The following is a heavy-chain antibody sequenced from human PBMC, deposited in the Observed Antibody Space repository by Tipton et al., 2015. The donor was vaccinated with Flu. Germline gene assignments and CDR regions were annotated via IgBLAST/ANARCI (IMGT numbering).Heavy chain of an antibody. CDR2: IYYSGST. CDR1: GGSISSYY. CDR3: ARVGGSSYYYYGMDV. V-gene: IGHV4-59*01. D-gene: IGHD1-26*01. J-gene: IGHJ6*02. Sequence: TLSLTCTVSGGSISSYYWSWIRQPPGKGLEWIGYIYYSGSTNSNPSLKSRVTISVDTSKNQFSLKLSSVTAADTAVYYCARVGGSSYYYYGMDVWGQGTTVTVSS.